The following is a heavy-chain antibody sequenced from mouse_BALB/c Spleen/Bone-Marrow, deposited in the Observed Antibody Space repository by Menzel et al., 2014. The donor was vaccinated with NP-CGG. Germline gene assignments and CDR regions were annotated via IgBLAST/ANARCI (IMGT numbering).Heavy chain of an antibody. Sequence: VKLMESGPGLVAPSQSLSITCTVSGFSLTSYGVHWVRQPPGKGLEWLGVIWAGGSTNYNSALMSRLSISKDNPKSQVFLKMNSLQTDDTAMYYCAGFYGSPLYWYFDVWGAGTTVTVSS. V-gene: IGHV2-9*02. D-gene: IGHD1-1*01. CDR2: IWAGGST. CDR1: GFSLTSYG. J-gene: IGHJ1*01. CDR3: AGFYGSPLYWYFDV.